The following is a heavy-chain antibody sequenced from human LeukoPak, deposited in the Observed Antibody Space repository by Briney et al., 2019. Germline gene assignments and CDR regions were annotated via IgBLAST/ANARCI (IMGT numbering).Heavy chain of an antibody. CDR1: GYTFTTYD. V-gene: IGHV1-8*01. J-gene: IGHJ4*02. D-gene: IGHD5-12*01. CDR2: MNPHSGNT. CDR3: ARVATMSRGFDY. Sequence: ASVKVSCKASGYTFTTYDINWVRQASGQGLEWMGWMNPHSGNTGYAQKFQGRVTMTRDTSINTAYMELSSLRSEDTAVYYCARVATMSRGFDYWSQGTLVTVSS.